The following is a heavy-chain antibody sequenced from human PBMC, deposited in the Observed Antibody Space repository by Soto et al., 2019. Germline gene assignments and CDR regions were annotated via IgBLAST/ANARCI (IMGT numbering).Heavy chain of an antibody. V-gene: IGHV4-34*12. CDR3: ARPHYDSNTFYYLFDY. Sequence: SETLSLTCAVYGGSFSGYFWSWIRQPPGKGLEWIGEIFHGGSTNYSPSLKSRVTISVDTSKNQFSLELSSVTAADTAVYYCARPHYDSNTFYYLFDYWGQGTLVTVSS. CDR1: GGSFSGYF. CDR2: IFHGGST. D-gene: IGHD3-22*01. J-gene: IGHJ4*02.